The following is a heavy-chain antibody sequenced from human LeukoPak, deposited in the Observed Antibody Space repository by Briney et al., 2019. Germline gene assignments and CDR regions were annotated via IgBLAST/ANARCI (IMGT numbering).Heavy chain of an antibody. CDR1: GGSISSGSYY. D-gene: IGHD2-2*01. Sequence: PSETLSLTCTVSGGSISSGSYYWSWIRQPAGKGLEWIGRIYGSGSTNYNPSLKSRVNISVDTSKNQFSLKLSSVTAADTAVYYCASQSRNSYYFDYWGQGTLVTVSS. CDR3: ASQSRNSYYFDY. J-gene: IGHJ4*02. V-gene: IGHV4-61*02. CDR2: IYGSGST.